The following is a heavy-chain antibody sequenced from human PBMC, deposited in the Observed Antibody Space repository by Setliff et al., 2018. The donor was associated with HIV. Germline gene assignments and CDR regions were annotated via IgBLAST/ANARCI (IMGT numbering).Heavy chain of an antibody. V-gene: IGHV1-18*01. CDR2: ISAYNGNT. CDR3: AKIAQPDYYDSSGYYPRGAFDI. Sequence: ASAKVSCKASGYTFTSYGISWVRQAPGQGLEWMGWISAYNGNTNYAQKLQGRVTLTTDTSTSTAYMELRSLRSDDTAVYYCAKIAQPDYYDSSGYYPRGAFDIWGQGTMVT. D-gene: IGHD3-22*01. J-gene: IGHJ3*02. CDR1: GYTFTSYG.